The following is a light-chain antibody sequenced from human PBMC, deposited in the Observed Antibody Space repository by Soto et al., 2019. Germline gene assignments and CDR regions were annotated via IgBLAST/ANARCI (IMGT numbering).Light chain of an antibody. V-gene: IGKV1-5*01. CDR3: QQYNTYPLT. CDR2: DAS. Sequence: DIQMTQSPSALSASVGDRVTITCRASQTISNWLAWYQQKPGKAPKVLLFDASTLDGGVPSRFSGRRSGTEFTLTISSLPPSDFATYCCQQYNTYPLTFGGGTKVEI. CDR1: QTISNW. J-gene: IGKJ4*01.